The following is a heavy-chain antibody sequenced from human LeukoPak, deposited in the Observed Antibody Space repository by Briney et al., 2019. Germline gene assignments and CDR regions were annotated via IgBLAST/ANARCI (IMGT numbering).Heavy chain of an antibody. Sequence: ASVTVSCTASGYTFTSYGISWVRQAPGQGLEWMGWISAYNGNTNYAQKLQGRVTMTTDTSTSTAYMELRSLRSDDTAVYYCARAIEELGYGWFDPWGQGTLVTVSS. CDR2: ISAYNGNT. D-gene: IGHD1-26*01. V-gene: IGHV1-18*01. CDR1: GYTFTSYG. CDR3: ARAIEELGYGWFDP. J-gene: IGHJ5*02.